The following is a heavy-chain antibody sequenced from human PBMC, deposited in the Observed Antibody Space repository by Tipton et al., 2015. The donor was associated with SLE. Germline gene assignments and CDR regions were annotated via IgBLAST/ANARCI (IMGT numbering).Heavy chain of an antibody. CDR2: INHSGST. J-gene: IGHJ3*02. CDR1: GGSFSGYY. CDR3: ARGKAFDI. Sequence: TLSLTCAVYGGSFSGYYWSWIRQPPGKGLEWIGEINHSGSTNYNPSLKSRVTISVDTSKSQFSLKLSSVTAADTAVYYCARGKAFDIWGQGTMVTVSS. V-gene: IGHV4-34*01.